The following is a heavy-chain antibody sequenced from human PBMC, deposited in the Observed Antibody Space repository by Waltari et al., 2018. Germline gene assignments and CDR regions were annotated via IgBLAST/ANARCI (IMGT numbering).Heavy chain of an antibody. J-gene: IGHJ4*02. CDR3: ARWSRPGNCSGGSCYPALDY. CDR1: GGSISSHY. CDR2: IYYSGST. D-gene: IGHD2-15*01. Sequence: QVQLQESGPGLVKPSETLSLTCTVAGGSISSHYWSWIRQPPGNGREWLGYIYYSGSTNYNPSLKRRVTISVDTSKNPFSLKLSSVTAADSAVYYCARWSRPGNCSGGSCYPALDYWGQGTLVTVSS. V-gene: IGHV4-59*11.